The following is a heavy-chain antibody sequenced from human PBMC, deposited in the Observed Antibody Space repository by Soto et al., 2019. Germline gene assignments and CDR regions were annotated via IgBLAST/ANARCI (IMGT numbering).Heavy chain of an antibody. CDR2: ISTSSSYT. V-gene: IGHV3-11*05. J-gene: IGHJ4*02. Sequence: QVLLVESGGGLVKPGGSLRLSCVASGFTFSDHYMTWIRQALGKGLEWLSYISTSSSYTNYADSVKGRFTISRDNAMNSLYLQMNSLRAEDTAVYYCARLRLTGYFDYWGQGTLVTVSS. CDR3: ARLRLTGYFDY. CDR1: GFTFSDHY.